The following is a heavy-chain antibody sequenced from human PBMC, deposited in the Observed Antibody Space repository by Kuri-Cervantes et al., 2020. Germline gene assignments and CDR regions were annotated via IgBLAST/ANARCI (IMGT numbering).Heavy chain of an antibody. CDR2: INHSGST. D-gene: IGHD3-10*01. CDR3: ARGRLYYYGSGTLDY. V-gene: IGHV4-34*01. J-gene: IGHJ4*02. Sequence: SQTLSLTCAASGFTFSSYWMSWIRQPPGKGLEWIGEINHSGSTNYNPSLKSRVTISVDTSKNQFSLKLSSVTAADTAVYYCARGRLYYYGSGTLDYWGQGTLVTVSS. CDR1: GFTFSSYW.